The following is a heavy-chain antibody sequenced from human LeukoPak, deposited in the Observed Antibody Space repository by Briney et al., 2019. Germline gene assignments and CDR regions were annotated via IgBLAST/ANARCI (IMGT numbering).Heavy chain of an antibody. CDR3: ARSGPGDSNSWYIYYGMDV. CDR1: GGTFRNYA. CDR2: IIPIFGTT. D-gene: IGHD2-2*02. Sequence: EASVKVSCKASGGTFRNYAISWVRLAPGQGLEWMGGIIPIFGTTNYAQKFQGRVTITADDSTSTAYMELSSLRSEDTAVYYCARSGPGDSNSWYIYYGMDVWGKGTTVTVSS. J-gene: IGHJ6*04. V-gene: IGHV1-69*01.